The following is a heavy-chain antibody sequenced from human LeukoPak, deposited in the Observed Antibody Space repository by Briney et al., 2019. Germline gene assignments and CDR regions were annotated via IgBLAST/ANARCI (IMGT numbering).Heavy chain of an antibody. CDR3: ARKLSSVYWFDP. D-gene: IGHD5-24*01. CDR2: MSPNSGNT. V-gene: IGHV1-8*01. Sequence: ASVKVSCKASKYTFTNYDINWVRQATGHGLEWLGWMSPNSGNTGYAQKFQGRVAMTRDTSISTAYMELSSLTSEDTAVYYCARKLSSVYWFDPWGQGTLVTVSS. CDR1: KYTFTNYD. J-gene: IGHJ5*02.